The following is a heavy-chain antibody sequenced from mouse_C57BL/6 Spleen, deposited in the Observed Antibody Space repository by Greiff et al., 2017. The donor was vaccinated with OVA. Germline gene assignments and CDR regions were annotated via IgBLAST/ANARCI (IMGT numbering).Heavy chain of an antibody. D-gene: IGHD1-1*01. CDR1: GYAFSSYW. J-gene: IGHJ1*03. CDR2: IYPGDGDT. V-gene: IGHV1-80*01. Sequence: VQLVESGAELVKPGASVKISCKASGYAFSSYWMNWVKQRPGKGLEWIGQIYPGDGDTNYNGKFKGKATLTADKSSSTAYMQLSSLTSEDSAVYFCARYYGSSYWYFDVWGTGTTVTVSS. CDR3: ARYYGSSYWYFDV.